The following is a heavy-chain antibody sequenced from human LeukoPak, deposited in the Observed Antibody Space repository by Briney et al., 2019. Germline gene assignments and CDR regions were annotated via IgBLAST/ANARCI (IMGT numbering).Heavy chain of an antibody. J-gene: IGHJ4*02. CDR3: ARSYSFGISFFDY. V-gene: IGHV3-48*01. D-gene: IGHD5-18*01. Sequence: GGSLRLSCAASGFTFSSYSMNWVRQAPGKGLEWVSCISSSSNTIYYADSVKGRFTISRDNAKDSLYLQMNSLRAEDTAVYYCARSYSFGISFFDYWGQGTLVTVSS. CDR1: GFTFSSYS. CDR2: ISSSSNTI.